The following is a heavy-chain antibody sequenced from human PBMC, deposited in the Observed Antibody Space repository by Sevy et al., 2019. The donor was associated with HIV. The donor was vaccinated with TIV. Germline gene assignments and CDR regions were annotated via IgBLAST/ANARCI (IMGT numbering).Heavy chain of an antibody. V-gene: IGHV4-30-4*01. Sequence: SETLSLTCTVSGGSISSGDYYWSWIRQPPGKGLEWIGYIYYSGSTYYNPSLKSRVTISVDTSKNQFSLKLSSVTAADTAVYYCARGITMIVVVASNWFDPWGQGTLVTVSS. CDR2: IYYSGST. D-gene: IGHD3-22*01. CDR1: GGSISSGDYY. CDR3: ARGITMIVVVASNWFDP. J-gene: IGHJ5*02.